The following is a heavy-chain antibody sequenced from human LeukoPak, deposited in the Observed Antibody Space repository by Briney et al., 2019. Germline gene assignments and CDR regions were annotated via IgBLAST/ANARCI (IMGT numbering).Heavy chain of an antibody. CDR2: IYYSGST. V-gene: IGHV4-59*08. CDR3: ARLPSDCGDVSGDY. CDR1: GGSISSYY. Sequence: PSETLSLTCTVSGGSISSYYWSWIRQPPGKGLEWIGYIYYSGSTNYNPSLKSRVTISVDTSKNQFSLKLSSVTAADTAVYYCARLPSDCGDVSGDYWGQGTLVTVSS. J-gene: IGHJ4*02. D-gene: IGHD4-17*01.